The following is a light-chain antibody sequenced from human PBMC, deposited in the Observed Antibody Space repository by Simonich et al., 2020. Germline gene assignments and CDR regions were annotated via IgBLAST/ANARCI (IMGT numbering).Light chain of an antibody. J-gene: IGKJ4*01. Sequence: DIVMTQSQDSLAVSLGERATINCKSSQSVLYSSNNKNYLAWYQQKPGQPPKLLIFWASTRDSGVPDRFSGSVSGTDFTLTISSLQAEDVAVYYCQQYYSTPLTFGGGTKVEIK. V-gene: IGKV4-1*01. CDR1: QSVLYSSNNKNY. CDR3: QQYYSTPLT. CDR2: WAS.